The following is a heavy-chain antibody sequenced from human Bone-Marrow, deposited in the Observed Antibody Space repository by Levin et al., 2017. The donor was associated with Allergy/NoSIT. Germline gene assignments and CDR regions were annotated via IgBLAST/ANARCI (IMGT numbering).Heavy chain of an antibody. CDR1: GGTFNSYV. J-gene: IGHJ6*02. Sequence: RASVKVSCKASGGTFNSYVISWVRQAPGQGLECLGGITIIFGTPDYAQKFQGRVTISADETTSTVYMELSSLRSDDTAVYYCARHTDLNYYYAMDVWGQGTTVTVSS. CDR3: ARHTDLNYYYAMDV. V-gene: IGHV1-69*13. CDR2: ITIIFGTP.